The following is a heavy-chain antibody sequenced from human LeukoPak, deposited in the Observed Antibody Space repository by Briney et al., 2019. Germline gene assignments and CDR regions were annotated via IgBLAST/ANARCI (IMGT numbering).Heavy chain of an antibody. D-gene: IGHD3-16*01. V-gene: IGHV3-48*04. J-gene: IGHJ3*02. CDR1: GFTFSNFA. CDR3: ARGPGGMAAFDI. Sequence: HSGGSLRLSCAASGFTFSNFAIHWVRQAPGKGLEWVSYISSSSSTIYYADSVKGRFTISRDNAKNSLYLQMNSLRAEDTAVYYCARGPGGMAAFDIWGQGTMVTVSS. CDR2: ISSSSSTI.